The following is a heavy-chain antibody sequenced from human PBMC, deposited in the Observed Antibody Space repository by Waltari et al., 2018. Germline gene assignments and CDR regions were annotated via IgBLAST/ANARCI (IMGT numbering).Heavy chain of an antibody. CDR2: ISYDGSNK. Sequence: QVQLVASGGGVVQPGRSLRLSCAASGFPFSSYGMHWVRQAPGKGLEWVAVISYDGSNKYYADSVKGRFTISRDNSKNTLYLQMNSLRAEDTAVYYCAKGQTWGELYFDYWGQGTLVTVSS. CDR3: AKGQTWGELYFDY. D-gene: IGHD1-26*01. V-gene: IGHV3-30*18. CDR1: GFPFSSYG. J-gene: IGHJ4*02.